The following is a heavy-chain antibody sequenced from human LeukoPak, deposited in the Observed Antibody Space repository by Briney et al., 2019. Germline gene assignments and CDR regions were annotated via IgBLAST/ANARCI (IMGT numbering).Heavy chain of an antibody. CDR1: GYSFTNYW. CDR2: IYPGDSDT. V-gene: IGHV5-51*01. Sequence: GESLKISCQGSGYSFTNYWIGWVRQMPGKGLEWMGIIYPGDSDTKYSPSFQGQVTISADKSISTAYLQWSSLKASDTAMYYCARHVTAGYSSSWYWFDPWGQGTLVTVSS. D-gene: IGHD6-13*01. J-gene: IGHJ5*02. CDR3: ARHVTAGYSSSWYWFDP.